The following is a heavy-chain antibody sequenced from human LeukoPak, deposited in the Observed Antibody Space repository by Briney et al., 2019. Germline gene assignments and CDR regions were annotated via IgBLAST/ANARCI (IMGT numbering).Heavy chain of an antibody. V-gene: IGHV3-30*18. CDR1: GFTFSSYG. D-gene: IGHD3-22*01. CDR2: ISYDGSNK. J-gene: IGHJ4*02. CDR3: AKGGDSSGYYYDY. Sequence: GGSLRLSCAASGFTFSSYGMHWVRQAPGKGLEWVAVISYDGSNKYYADSVKGRFTISRDNSKNTLYLQMNSLRAEDTAVYYCAKGGDSSGYYYDYWGQGTLVTVSS.